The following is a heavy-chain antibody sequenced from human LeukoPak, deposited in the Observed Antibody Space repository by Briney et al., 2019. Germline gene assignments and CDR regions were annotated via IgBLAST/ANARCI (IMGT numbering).Heavy chain of an antibody. D-gene: IGHD2-15*01. CDR2: ISYDGSNK. Sequence: GGSLRLSCAASGFTFSSYAMHWVRQAPGKGLEWVAVISYDGSNKYYADSVKGRFTISRDNSKNTLYLQMNSLRAEDTAVYYCARPQGVVVTNGGFDYWGQGTLVTVSS. CDR1: GFTFSSYA. J-gene: IGHJ4*02. CDR3: ARPQGVVVTNGGFDY. V-gene: IGHV3-30-3*01.